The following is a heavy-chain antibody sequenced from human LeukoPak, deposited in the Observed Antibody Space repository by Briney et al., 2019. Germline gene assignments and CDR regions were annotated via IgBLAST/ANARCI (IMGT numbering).Heavy chain of an antibody. V-gene: IGHV1-3*04. J-gene: IGHJ4*02. D-gene: IGHD6-13*01. Sequence: ASVKVSCKTSGYTFTSYAIHWVRQAPGQRLEWMGWIKTGNGNTKYSQKFQDRVTMTRDTSASTAYMELSSLRSEDTAVYYCARELAEAGFPPYFDSWGQETLVTVSA. CDR3: ARELAEAGFPPYFDS. CDR1: GYTFTSYA. CDR2: IKTGNGNT.